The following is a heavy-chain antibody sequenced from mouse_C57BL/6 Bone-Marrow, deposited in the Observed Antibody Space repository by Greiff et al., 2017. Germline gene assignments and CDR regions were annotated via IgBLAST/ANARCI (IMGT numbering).Heavy chain of an antibody. CDR3: ARLGWVLSFAY. D-gene: IGHD2-3*01. J-gene: IGHJ3*01. V-gene: IGHV1-82*01. CDR1: GYAFSSSW. CDR2: IYPGDGDT. Sequence: QFQLQQSGPELVKPGASVKISCKASGYAFSSSWMNWVKQRPGKGLEWIGRIYPGDGDTNYNGKFKGKATLTADKSSSTAYMQLSSLTSEDSAVYCCARLGWVLSFAYWGQGTLVTVSA.